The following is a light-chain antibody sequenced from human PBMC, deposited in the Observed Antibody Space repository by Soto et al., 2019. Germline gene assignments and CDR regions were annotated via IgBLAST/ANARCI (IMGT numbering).Light chain of an antibody. V-gene: IGKV1-5*03. CDR3: QHYNSYSEA. CDR2: KAS. CDR1: QTISSW. Sequence: DIQMTQSPSTLSGSLGDRFTITCRASQTISSWLYWYQQKPGKAPKLLIYKASTLKSGVPSRLSGSGSGKEFTITISSLQPDDFATYYCQHYNSYSEAFGQGTKVDNK. J-gene: IGKJ1*01.